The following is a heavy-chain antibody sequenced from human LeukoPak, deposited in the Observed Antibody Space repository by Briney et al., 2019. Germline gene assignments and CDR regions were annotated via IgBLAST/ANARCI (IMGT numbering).Heavy chain of an antibody. D-gene: IGHD3-3*01. CDR2: IYTGGNT. CDR3: ARDSRYYDFWSGYVDY. CDR1: GGSISFCY. J-gene: IGHJ4*02. V-gene: IGHV4-4*07. Sequence: SETLFLTCTVSGGSISFCYWTWIRQSAGKGLEWIGRIYTGGNTNYNPSLKSRATLSIDTSKNQFSLMLTSVTAADTAVYYCARDSRYYDFWSGYVDYWGQGILVTVSS.